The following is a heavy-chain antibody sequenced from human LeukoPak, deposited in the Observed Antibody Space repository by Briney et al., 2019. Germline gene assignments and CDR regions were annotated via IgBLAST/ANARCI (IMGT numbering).Heavy chain of an antibody. CDR1: GYTFTGYY. J-gene: IGHJ4*02. D-gene: IGHD6-19*01. CDR3: AKDGAPSGRRPYYFDY. V-gene: IGHV1-2*02. CDR2: INPNSGGT. Sequence: GASVKVSCKASGYTFTGYYMHWVRQAPGQGLEWMGWINPNSGGTNYAQKFQGRVTITRDTSASTAYMELSSLISEDTAVYYCAKDGAPSGRRPYYFDYWGQGTLVTVSS.